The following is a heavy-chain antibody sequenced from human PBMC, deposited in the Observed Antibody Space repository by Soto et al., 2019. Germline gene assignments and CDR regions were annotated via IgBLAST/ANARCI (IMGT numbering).Heavy chain of an antibody. Sequence: QVQLHESGPGLVKPSETLSLTCTVSGGSISSYYWSWIRQPPGKGLEWIGYIYYSGSTNYNPSLKSRVTISVDTSKNQFSLKLCSVTAADTAVYYCARGFTAMVAQNWFDPWGQGTLVTVSS. CDR1: GGSISSYY. V-gene: IGHV4-59*01. CDR3: ARGFTAMVAQNWFDP. D-gene: IGHD5-18*01. J-gene: IGHJ5*02. CDR2: IYYSGST.